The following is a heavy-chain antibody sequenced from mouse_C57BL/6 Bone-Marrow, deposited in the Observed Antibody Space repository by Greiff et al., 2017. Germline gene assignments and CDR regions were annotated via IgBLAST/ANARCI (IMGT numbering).Heavy chain of an antibody. CDR3: AREKTARDYYAMDY. D-gene: IGHD3-2*01. CDR2: IYPRSGNT. CDR1: GYTFTSYG. V-gene: IGHV1-81*01. Sequence: QVQLQQSGAELARPGASVKLSCKASGYTFTSYGISWVKQRTGQGLEWIGEIYPRSGNTYSNEKFKGKATLTADKSSSTAYMELLSLTSEDSAVYVCAREKTARDYYAMDYWGQGTSVTVSS. J-gene: IGHJ4*01.